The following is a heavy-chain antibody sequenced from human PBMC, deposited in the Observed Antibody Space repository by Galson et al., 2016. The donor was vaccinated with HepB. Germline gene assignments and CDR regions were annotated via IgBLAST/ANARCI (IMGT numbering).Heavy chain of an antibody. CDR1: GFTFSSYS. CDR3: ARVTTPFLNCDS. CDR2: ITSSYTI. V-gene: IGHV3-48*02. Sequence: SLRLSCAASGFTFSSYSMNWVRQTPGKGLEWVSHITSSYTIYYADSVKGRFTISRDNAKNSLYLQMNSLRDEDTAMYYCARVTTPFLNCDSWGQGTLVTVSS. D-gene: IGHD4-11*01. J-gene: IGHJ4*02.